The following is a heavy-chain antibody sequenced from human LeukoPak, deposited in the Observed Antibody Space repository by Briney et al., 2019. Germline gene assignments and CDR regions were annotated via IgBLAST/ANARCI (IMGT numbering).Heavy chain of an antibody. D-gene: IGHD3-22*01. J-gene: IGHJ4*02. CDR3: ARVPGFITMIVVVDPGGFDY. Sequence: ASVEVSCKASGYTFTSYGISWVRQAPGQGLEWMGWISAYNGNTNYAQKLQGRVTMTTDTSTSTAYMELRSLRSDDTAVYYCARVPGFITMIVVVDPGGFDYWGQGTLVTVSS. CDR2: ISAYNGNT. CDR1: GYTFTSYG. V-gene: IGHV1-18*01.